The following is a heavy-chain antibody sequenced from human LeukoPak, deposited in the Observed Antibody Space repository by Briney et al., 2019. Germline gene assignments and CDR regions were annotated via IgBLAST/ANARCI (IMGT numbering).Heavy chain of an antibody. D-gene: IGHD3-10*01. CDR1: GFIFSSQS. Sequence: PGGSLRLSCAASGFIFSSQSMNWVRQAPGKGLEWVSSISSSGSYIYYADSVKGRFTISRDNSKNTLYLQMNSLRAEDTAVYYCAREGTLSDGFGELLWSFNWFDPWGQGTLVTVSS. V-gene: IGHV3-21*01. CDR3: AREGTLSDGFGELLWSFNWFDP. J-gene: IGHJ5*02. CDR2: ISSSGSYI.